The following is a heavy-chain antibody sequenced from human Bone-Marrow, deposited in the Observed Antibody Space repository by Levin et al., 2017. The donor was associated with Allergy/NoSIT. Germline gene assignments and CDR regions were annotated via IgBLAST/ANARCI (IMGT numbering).Heavy chain of an antibody. CDR2: IHYSGNT. D-gene: IGHD3-10*01. CDR3: ARISPITTIRGLTPGAFDI. V-gene: IGHV4-39*01. CDR1: GGSISMSTYY. J-gene: IGHJ3*02. Sequence: SQTLSLTCTVSGGSISMSTYYWGWVRQPPGKGLEWIGTIHYSGNTYYKPSLKSRVTLFVDTSQKQFSLKLSSVTAADTAVYYCARISPITTIRGLTPGAFDIWGQGTMVTVSS.